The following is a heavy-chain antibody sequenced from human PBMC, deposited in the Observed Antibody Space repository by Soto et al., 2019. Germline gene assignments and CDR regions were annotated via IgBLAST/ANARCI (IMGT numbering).Heavy chain of an antibody. J-gene: IGHJ6*02. Sequence: GASVKVSCKASGGTFSSYAISWVRQAPGQGLEWVGGIIPIFGTANYAQKFQGRVTITADKSTSTAYMELSSLRSEDTAVYYCAGITMVRGVLRDYYYGMDVWGQGTTVTVSS. CDR1: GGTFSSYA. CDR3: AGITMVRGVLRDYYYGMDV. CDR2: IIPIFGTA. V-gene: IGHV1-69*06. D-gene: IGHD3-10*01.